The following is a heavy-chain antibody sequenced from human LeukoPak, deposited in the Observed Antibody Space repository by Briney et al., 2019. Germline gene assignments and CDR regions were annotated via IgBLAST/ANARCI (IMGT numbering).Heavy chain of an antibody. Sequence: GGSLRLSCAASGFTFSDYFMSWIRLAPGKGLEWVSYIGSSGSPIFYADSVKGRFTISRDNAKNSLFLQMNSLRAEDTAIYYCARDFWQQGDDAWGQGTLVTVSS. CDR1: GFTFSDYF. D-gene: IGHD3-3*01. CDR2: IGSSGSPI. V-gene: IGHV3-11*01. J-gene: IGHJ5*02. CDR3: ARDFWQQGDDA.